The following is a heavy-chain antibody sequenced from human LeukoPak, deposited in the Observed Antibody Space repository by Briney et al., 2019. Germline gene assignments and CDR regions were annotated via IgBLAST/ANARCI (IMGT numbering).Heavy chain of an antibody. CDR1: GFTFSSYG. CDR3: AKRSGYYPD. CDR2: ISGSGGIT. Sequence: GGSLRLSCAASGFTFSSYGLSWVRQAPGKGLEWVSGISGSGGITYYADSVKGRFTISRDNSKNTLYLQMNSLRADGTAVYYCAKRSGYYPDWGQGTLVTVSS. D-gene: IGHD3-22*01. J-gene: IGHJ4*02. V-gene: IGHV3-23*01.